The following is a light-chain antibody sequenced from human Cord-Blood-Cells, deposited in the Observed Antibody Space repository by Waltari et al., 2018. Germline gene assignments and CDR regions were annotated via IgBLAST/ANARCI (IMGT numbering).Light chain of an antibody. J-gene: IGLJ1*01. CDR3: SSYTSSSTLYV. V-gene: IGLV2-14*01. Sequence: QSALTQPASVSGSPGQSITISCTVTSRDVGGYNYVSWYQQHPGKAPKLMIYEVSNRPSGVSNRFSGSKSGNTASLTISGLQAEDEADYYCSSYTSSSTLYVFGTGTKVTVL. CDR2: EVS. CDR1: SRDVGGYNY.